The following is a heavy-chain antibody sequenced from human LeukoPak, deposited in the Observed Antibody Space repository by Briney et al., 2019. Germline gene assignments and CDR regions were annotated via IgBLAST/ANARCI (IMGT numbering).Heavy chain of an antibody. Sequence: SETLSLTCAVSGGSISSSNWWSWVRQPPGKGLEWIGEIYHSGSTNYNPSLKSRVTISVDKSKNQFSLKLSSVTAADTAVYYCARHSAFRYSNYFPDYWGQGTLVTVSS. CDR2: IYHSGST. CDR1: GGSISSSNW. J-gene: IGHJ4*02. V-gene: IGHV4-4*02. CDR3: ARHSAFRYSNYFPDY. D-gene: IGHD4-11*01.